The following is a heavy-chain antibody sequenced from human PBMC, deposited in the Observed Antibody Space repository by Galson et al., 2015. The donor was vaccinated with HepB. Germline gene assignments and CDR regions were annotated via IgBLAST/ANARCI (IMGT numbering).Heavy chain of an antibody. Sequence: SLRLSCAASGFTFSSYTMNWVRQAPGKGLEWVSCISTSSGTIYYADSVKGRFTISRDNAKSSLYLQMNSLRDEDTAVYYCARAYSYCGGGNCYLYAFDIWGQGTMVTVSS. J-gene: IGHJ3*02. V-gene: IGHV3-48*02. CDR1: GFTFSSYT. CDR3: ARAYSYCGGGNCYLYAFDI. D-gene: IGHD2-15*01. CDR2: ISTSSGTI.